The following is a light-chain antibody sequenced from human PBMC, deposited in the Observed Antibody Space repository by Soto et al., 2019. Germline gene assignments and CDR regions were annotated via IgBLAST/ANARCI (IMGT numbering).Light chain of an antibody. CDR2: DAS. J-gene: IGKJ1*01. CDR1: QSITSW. V-gene: IGKV1-5*01. CDR3: QQYYSFPRT. Sequence: DIQLTQSPSTLSASVGDRVTITCRASQSITSWLAWYQQKPGKAPKLLIYDASSLESGVPSRFSGSGSETDFTLTISCLQSEDFATYYCQQYYSFPRTFGQGTKVDIK.